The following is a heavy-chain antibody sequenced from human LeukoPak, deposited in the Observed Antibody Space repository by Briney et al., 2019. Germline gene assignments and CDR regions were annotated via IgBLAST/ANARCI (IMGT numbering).Heavy chain of an antibody. CDR3: AREGDYGPGY. Sequence: SETLSLTCAVYGVSFSGYYWSWIRQPPGQGLEWIGEINHSGSTNYNPSLKSRVTMSVDTSKNQFSLKLSSVTAADTAVYYCAREGDYGPGYWGQGTLVTVSS. V-gene: IGHV4-34*01. CDR1: GVSFSGYY. D-gene: IGHD4/OR15-4a*01. CDR2: INHSGST. J-gene: IGHJ4*02.